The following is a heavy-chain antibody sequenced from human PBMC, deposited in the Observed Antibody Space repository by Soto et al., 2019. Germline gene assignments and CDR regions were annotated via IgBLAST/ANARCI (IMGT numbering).Heavy chain of an antibody. Sequence: SETLSLTCAVYGGSFSGYYWSWIRQPPGKGLEWIGEINHSGSTNYNPPPKSRVTISVDTSKNQFSLKLSSVTAADTAVYYCARVHIAVAGGASYFDYWGQGTLVTVSS. D-gene: IGHD6-19*01. CDR3: ARVHIAVAGGASYFDY. J-gene: IGHJ4*02. V-gene: IGHV4-34*01. CDR1: GGSFSGYY. CDR2: INHSGST.